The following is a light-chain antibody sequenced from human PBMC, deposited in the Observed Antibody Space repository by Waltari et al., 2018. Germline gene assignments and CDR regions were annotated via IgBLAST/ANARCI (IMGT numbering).Light chain of an antibody. CDR2: GAS. Sequence: EIMLTQSPGTLSLSPGERATLPCRASQSISRYLAWYQQKPGQAPKLLIYGASIRATGIPDRFTGSGSGTDFSLTISSLEPEDFAIYFCQHYVRLPATFGQGTKVEIK. V-gene: IGKV3-20*01. J-gene: IGKJ1*01. CDR1: QSISRY. CDR3: QHYVRLPAT.